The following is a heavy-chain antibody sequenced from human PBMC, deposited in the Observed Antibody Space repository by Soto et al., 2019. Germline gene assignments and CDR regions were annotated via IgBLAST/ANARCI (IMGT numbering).Heavy chain of an antibody. Sequence: QVHLQESGPGLVKSSETLSLFCNVSGGSMSNNYWSWIRQAPGKGLEWIGYVFYTGSTNYNPSLKSRVSISVDTSKKHFSLRLNSVTAADTAVYYCSRSLTVTRFDQWGQGTRVTVS. CDR2: VFYTGST. D-gene: IGHD4-17*01. J-gene: IGHJ4*02. V-gene: IGHV4-59*01. CDR1: GGSMSNNY. CDR3: SRSLTVTRFDQ.